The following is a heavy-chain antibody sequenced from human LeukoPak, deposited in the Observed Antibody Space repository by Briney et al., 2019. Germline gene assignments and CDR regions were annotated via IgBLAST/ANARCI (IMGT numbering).Heavy chain of an antibody. J-gene: IGHJ6*02. CDR3: SSGYESDYFFHYGMDV. V-gene: IGHV3-11*06. CDR1: GFTFSDYY. CDR2: ISSSSRST. D-gene: IGHD5-12*01. Sequence: GGSLRLSCAASGFTFSDYYMSWIRQAPGKGLEWVSYISSSSRSTTYADSVKGRFTISRDNAKNSLYLQMNSLRAEDTAVYYCSSGYESDYFFHYGMDVWGQGTTVTVSS.